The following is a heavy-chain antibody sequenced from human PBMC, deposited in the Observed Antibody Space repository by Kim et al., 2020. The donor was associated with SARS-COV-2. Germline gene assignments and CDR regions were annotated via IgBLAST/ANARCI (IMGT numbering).Heavy chain of an antibody. Sequence: GGSLRLSCAASGFTFSNAWMSWVRQAPGKGLEWVGRIKSKTDGGTTDYAAPVKGRFTISRDDSKNTLYLQMNSLKTEDTAVYYCTTDPNVIVVVTAPPRYYGMDVWGQGTTVTVSS. CDR2: IKSKTDGGTT. CDR1: GFTFSNAW. V-gene: IGHV3-15*01. J-gene: IGHJ6*02. CDR3: TTDPNVIVVVTAPPRYYGMDV. D-gene: IGHD2-21*02.